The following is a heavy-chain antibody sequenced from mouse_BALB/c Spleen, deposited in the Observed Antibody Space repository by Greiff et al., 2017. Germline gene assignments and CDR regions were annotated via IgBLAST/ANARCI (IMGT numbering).Heavy chain of an antibody. V-gene: IGHV5-17*02. CDR3: ARVYDGYVDY. Sequence: EVHLVESGGGLVQPGGSRKLSCAASGFTFSSFGMHWVRQAPEKGLEWVAYISSGSSTIYYADTVKGRFTISRDNPKNTLFLQMTSLRSEDTAMYYCARVYDGYVDYWGQGTSVTVSS. D-gene: IGHD2-3*01. CDR1: GFTFSSFG. J-gene: IGHJ4*01. CDR2: ISSGSSTI.